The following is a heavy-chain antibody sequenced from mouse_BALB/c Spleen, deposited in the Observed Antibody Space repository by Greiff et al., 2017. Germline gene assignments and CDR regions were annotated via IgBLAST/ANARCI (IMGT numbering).Heavy chain of an antibody. D-gene: IGHD1-1*01. V-gene: IGHV14-3*02. CDR2: IDPANGNT. CDR3: AHWLSSYDAVDY. Sequence: EVQLQQSGAELVKPGASVKLSCTASGFNINDSYMHWVKQSPEQGLEWIGRIDPANGNTNYDPKFQGKATITADTSSNTAYLQLSSLTSEDTAVDDCAHWLSSYDAVDYWGQGTSVTVSS. J-gene: IGHJ4*01. CDR1: GFNINDSY.